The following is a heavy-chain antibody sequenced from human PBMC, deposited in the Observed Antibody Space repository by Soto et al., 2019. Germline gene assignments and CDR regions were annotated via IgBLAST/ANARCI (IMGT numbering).Heavy chain of an antibody. Sequence: SETLSLTCTVSGGSISSYYWSWIRQPPGKGLEWIGYIYYSGSTNYNPSLKSRVTISVDTSKNQFSLKLSSVTAADKAVYYCARHSTFPLYYYGMDVWGQGTTVIVSS. CDR1: GGSISSYY. V-gene: IGHV4-59*01. CDR3: ARHSTFPLYYYGMDV. D-gene: IGHD6-13*01. CDR2: IYYSGST. J-gene: IGHJ6*02.